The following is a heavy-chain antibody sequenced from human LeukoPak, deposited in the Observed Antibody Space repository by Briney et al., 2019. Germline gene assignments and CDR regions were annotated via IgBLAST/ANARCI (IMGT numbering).Heavy chain of an antibody. D-gene: IGHD3-10*01. CDR3: ARGSRQGFGELLPPTYFDY. CDR2: INHSGST. J-gene: IGHJ4*02. Sequence: SETLSLTCAVYGGSFSGYYWSWIRQPPGKGLEWIGEINHSGSTNYNPSLKSRVTISVDTSKNQFSLKLSSVTAADTAVYYCARGSRQGFGELLPPTYFDYWGQGTLVTVSS. CDR1: GGSFSGYY. V-gene: IGHV4-34*01.